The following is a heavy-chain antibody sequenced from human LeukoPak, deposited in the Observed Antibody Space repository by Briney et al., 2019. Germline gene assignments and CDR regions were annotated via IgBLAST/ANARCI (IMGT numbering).Heavy chain of an antibody. J-gene: IGHJ5*02. D-gene: IGHD5-18*01. Sequence: GGSLRLSCAASGFTFSSNGMSWVRQAPGKGLEWVSGITDSGDRTYYADSVKGRFTISRDNSKSTLYLQMNSLTVDDTAVYYCARGYSYGASWGQGTLVTVSS. CDR3: ARGYSYGAS. CDR2: ITDSGDRT. V-gene: IGHV3-23*01. CDR1: GFTFSSNG.